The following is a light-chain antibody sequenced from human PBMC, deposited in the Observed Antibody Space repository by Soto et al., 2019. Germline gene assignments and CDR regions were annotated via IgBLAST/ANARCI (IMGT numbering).Light chain of an antibody. J-gene: IGKJ1*01. CDR2: GAS. CDR1: QSVSTN. V-gene: IGKV3-15*01. CDR3: QHYHDWPRT. Sequence: EIVMTQYPATLSVSPGEGATLSCRASQSVSTNLAWYQQKPGQAPRLLIYGASTRTTDIPGRFSGSGSGTDFTLTISSLQSEDFAIYHCQHYHDWPRTFGQGTKVEIK.